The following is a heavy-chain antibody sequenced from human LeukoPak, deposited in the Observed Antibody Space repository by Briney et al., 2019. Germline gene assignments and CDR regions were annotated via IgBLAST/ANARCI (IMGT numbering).Heavy chain of an antibody. J-gene: IGHJ4*02. CDR3: ARDRVSMIRGVTALDY. CDR2: ISSSSSYI. V-gene: IGHV3-21*01. D-gene: IGHD3-10*01. CDR1: GFTFSSYS. Sequence: PGGSLRLSCAASGFTFSSYSMNWVRQAPGKGLEWVSSISSSSSYIYYADSVKGRFTISRDNAKNSLYLQMNSLRAEDTAVYYCARDRVSMIRGVTALDYWGQGTLVTVSS.